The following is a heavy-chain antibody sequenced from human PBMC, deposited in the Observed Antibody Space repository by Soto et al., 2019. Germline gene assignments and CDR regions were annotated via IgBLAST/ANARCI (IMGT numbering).Heavy chain of an antibody. CDR2: IIPILGVT. Sequence: QVQLVQSGAEVKKPGSSVKVSCKASGGTFSSYMISWVRQAPGQGLEWMGRIIPILGVTNYAQKFQGRVTGIAEEALNQTSLALSGVKCEETFDCYCARGLGGSHLKSGVEYRGQGNLVSVSS. J-gene: IGHJ4*02. CDR3: ARGLGGSHLKSGVEY. D-gene: IGHD1-26*01. CDR1: GGTFSSYM. V-gene: IGHV1-69*02.